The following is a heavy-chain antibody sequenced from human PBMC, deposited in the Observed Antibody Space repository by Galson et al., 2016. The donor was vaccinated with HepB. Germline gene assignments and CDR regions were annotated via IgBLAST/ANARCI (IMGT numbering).Heavy chain of an antibody. CDR2: IIPILGTA. Sequence: SVKVSCKASGGTFSSHAISWVRQAPEQGLEWMGGIIPILGTAKYAQKFQGKVTITADESTSTAYMELTSLRSEDTAVYYCARVGTYYNESSGHFSPVYWGQGTLITVSS. CDR1: GGTFSSHA. V-gene: IGHV1-69*13. D-gene: IGHD3-22*01. J-gene: IGHJ4*02. CDR3: ARVGTYYNESSGHFSPVY.